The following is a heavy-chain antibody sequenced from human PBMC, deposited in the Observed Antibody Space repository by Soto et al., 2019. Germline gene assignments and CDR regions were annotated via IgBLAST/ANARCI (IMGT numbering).Heavy chain of an antibody. J-gene: IGHJ6*01. CDR3: ARDAAPTRNYPHGMDV. CDR1: GDSVSTNIAA. Sequence: QVQLQQSGPGLVKPSQTLSLTCAISGDSVSTNIAAWSWIRQSPSRGLEWLGRTLYRSSKWYNEDAVSVKSRMTINPDTTKNQFSLQLNSVTPEDTAVYYCARDAAPTRNYPHGMDVWGQGTAVTVSS. V-gene: IGHV6-1*01. CDR2: TLYRSSKWYN. D-gene: IGHD1-7*01.